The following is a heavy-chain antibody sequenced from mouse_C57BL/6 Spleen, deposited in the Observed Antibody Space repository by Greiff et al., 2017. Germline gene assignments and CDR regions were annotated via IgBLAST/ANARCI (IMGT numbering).Heavy chain of an antibody. J-gene: IGHJ3*01. CDR3: AREGYGNYWFAY. V-gene: IGHV1-64*01. D-gene: IGHD2-1*01. CDR1: GYTFTSYW. Sequence: VKLQESGAELVKPGASVKLSCKASGYTFTSYWMHWVKQRPGQGLEWIGMIHPNSGSTNYNEKFKSKATLTVDKSSSTAYMQLSSLTSEDSAVYYCAREGYGNYWFAYWGQGTLVTVSA. CDR2: IHPNSGST.